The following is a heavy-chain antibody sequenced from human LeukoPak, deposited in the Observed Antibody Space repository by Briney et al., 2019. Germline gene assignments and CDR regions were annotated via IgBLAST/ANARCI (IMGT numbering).Heavy chain of an antibody. CDR3: ARGPPYGLRSDFLDY. CDR2: VKQDVNVK. V-gene: IGHV3-7*01. D-gene: IGHD3-10*01. CDR1: GFTFSSYA. Sequence: GGSLRLSCAASGFTFSSYAMSWVRQAPGKGLEWVASVKQDVNVKYYADSAKGRFTISRDNAKNSVYLQMNSLRVEDTAVCYCARGPPYGLRSDFLDYWGQGTLVTVSS. J-gene: IGHJ4*02.